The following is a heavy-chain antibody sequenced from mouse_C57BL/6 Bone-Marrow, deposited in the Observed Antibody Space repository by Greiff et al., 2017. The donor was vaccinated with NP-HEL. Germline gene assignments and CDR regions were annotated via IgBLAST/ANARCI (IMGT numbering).Heavy chain of an antibody. CDR3: ARRGLRRGFAD. V-gene: IGHV1-59*01. CDR2: IDPSDSYT. Sequence: VQLQQPGAELVRPGTSVKLSCKASGYTFTSYWMHWVKQRPGQGLEWIGVIDPSDSYTNYNQKFKGKATLTADTSSSTAYMQLSSLTAEDSAVYYCARRGLRRGFADWGQGTLVTVAA. D-gene: IGHD2-4*01. J-gene: IGHJ3*01. CDR1: GYTFTSYW.